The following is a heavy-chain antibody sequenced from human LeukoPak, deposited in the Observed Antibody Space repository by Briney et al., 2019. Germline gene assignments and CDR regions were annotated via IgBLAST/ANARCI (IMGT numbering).Heavy chain of an antibody. D-gene: IGHD3-22*01. CDR2: VYSGGST. V-gene: IGHV3-53*01. CDR1: GFTVSSDY. J-gene: IGHJ3*02. Sequence: PGGSLIPSCAASGFTVSSDYMTWVRQAPGKGLEWVSFVYSGGSTYYEDSVKGRFTISRDSSKNTLFLQMNSLRVGDTAVYYCARAGYYDSSGFYAPDAFDIWGQGTVVTVSS. CDR3: ARAGYYDSSGFYAPDAFDI.